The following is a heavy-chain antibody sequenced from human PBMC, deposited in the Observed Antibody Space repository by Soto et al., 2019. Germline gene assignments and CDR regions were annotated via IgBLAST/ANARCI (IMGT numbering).Heavy chain of an antibody. V-gene: IGHV4-31*03. CDR2: IYYSGST. D-gene: IGHD2-15*01. Sequence: QVQLQESGPGLVKPSQTLSLTCTVSGGSISSGGYYWSWIRQHPGKGLEWIGYIYYSGSTYYNPSRKSRVTISVDTSKNQFSLKLSSVTAADTAVYYCARQVVVVAAMDYWGQGTLVTVSS. J-gene: IGHJ4*02. CDR1: GGSISSGGYY. CDR3: ARQVVVVAAMDY.